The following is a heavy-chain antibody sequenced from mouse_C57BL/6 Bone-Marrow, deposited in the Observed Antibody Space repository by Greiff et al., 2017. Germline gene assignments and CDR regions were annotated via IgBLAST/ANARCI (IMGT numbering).Heavy chain of an antibody. CDR2: ISSGGSYT. Sequence: VQLQQSGGDLVKPGGSLKLSCAASGFTFTSYGMPWVRQTPDQRLEWVGTISSGGSYTYYPDSVTGRFTISRDNAKNTLYLQMSSLKSEGTAIYYCARLHSFATVVARPFAYWGQGTLVTVSA. CDR3: ARLHSFATVVARPFAY. D-gene: IGHD1-1*01. V-gene: IGHV5-6*01. CDR1: GFTFTSYG. J-gene: IGHJ3*01.